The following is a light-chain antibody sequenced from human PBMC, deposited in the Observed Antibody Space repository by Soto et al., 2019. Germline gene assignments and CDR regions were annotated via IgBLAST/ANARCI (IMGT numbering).Light chain of an antibody. Sequence: DIQMTQSPSTLSASVGDRVTITCRASQSISSWLAWYQQKPGKAPKLLIYDASSLESGVPSRFSGSGSGTEFTLTSSSLQPDDFATYNCQTYNTFGQGTKVEIK. V-gene: IGKV1-5*01. CDR2: DAS. CDR1: QSISSW. J-gene: IGKJ1*01. CDR3: QTYNT.